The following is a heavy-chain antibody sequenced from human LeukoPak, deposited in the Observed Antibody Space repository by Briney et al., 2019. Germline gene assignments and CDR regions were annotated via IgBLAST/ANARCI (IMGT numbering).Heavy chain of an antibody. V-gene: IGHV4-61*02. CDR3: ARSIWFGGALDI. Sequence: SETLSLTCTVSGGSISSGSYYWSWIRQPAGKGLEWIGRIYTSGSTNYNPSLKSRVIISLDTSKNQFSLKLTSVTAADTAVYYCARSIWFGGALDIWGQGTMVTVSS. J-gene: IGHJ3*02. CDR2: IYTSGST. D-gene: IGHD3-10*01. CDR1: GGSISSGSYY.